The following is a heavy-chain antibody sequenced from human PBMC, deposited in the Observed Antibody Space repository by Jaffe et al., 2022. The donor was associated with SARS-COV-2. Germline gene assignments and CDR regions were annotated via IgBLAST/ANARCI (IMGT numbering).Heavy chain of an antibody. J-gene: IGHJ4*02. CDR3: AHSAGYCSSTSCFDYFDY. Sequence: QITLKESGPTLVKPTQTLTLTCTFSGFSLSTSGVGVGWIRQPPGKALEWLALIYWDDDKRYSPSLKSRLTITKDTSKNQVVLTMTNMDPVDTATYYCAHSAGYCSSTSCFDYFDYWGQGTLVTVSS. CDR1: GFSLSTSGVG. D-gene: IGHD2-2*01. V-gene: IGHV2-5*02. CDR2: IYWDDDK.